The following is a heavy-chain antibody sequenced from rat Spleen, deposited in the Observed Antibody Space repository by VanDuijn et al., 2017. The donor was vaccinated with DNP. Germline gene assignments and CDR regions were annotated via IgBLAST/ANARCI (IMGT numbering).Heavy chain of an antibody. J-gene: IGHJ4*01. CDR3: ARHRTIMPYYYVMDA. CDR2: ISYNGGTP. Sequence: EVLLVESDGGLVQPGRSLKLSCAVSGFTFSDYYLAWVRPAPAKGLAWVATISYNGGTPYYRDSVKGRFTISRDNAQSTLYLQMDSLRSEDTATYYCARHRTIMPYYYVMDAWGLGASVTVSS. D-gene: IGHD1-12*01. CDR1: GFTFSDYY. V-gene: IGHV5-7*01.